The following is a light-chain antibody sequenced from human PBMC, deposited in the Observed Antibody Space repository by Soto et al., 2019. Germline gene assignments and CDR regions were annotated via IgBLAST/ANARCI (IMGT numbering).Light chain of an antibody. Sequence: QSVLTQPASVSGSPGQSITVSCTGTSSDIGGSNYVSWYQQHPGKAPRLIIYDVNNRPSGVSARFYGSKSGNTASLTISGLQAEDEADYYCTSYTRRPLYVFGPGTKV. CDR2: DVN. J-gene: IGLJ1*01. V-gene: IGLV2-14*03. CDR1: SSDIGGSNY. CDR3: TSYTRRPLYV.